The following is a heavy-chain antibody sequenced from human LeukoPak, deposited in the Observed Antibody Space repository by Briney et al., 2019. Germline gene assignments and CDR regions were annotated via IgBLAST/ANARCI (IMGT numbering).Heavy chain of an antibody. D-gene: IGHD2-15*01. Sequence: SETLSLACTVSGGSISSYYWSWIRQPPGKGLEWIGYIYYSGSTNYNPSLKSRVTISVDTSKNQFSLKLSSVTAADTAVYYCARQYCSGGSCYWYFDLWGRGTLVTVSS. CDR3: ARQYCSGGSCYWYFDL. CDR1: GGSISSYY. J-gene: IGHJ2*01. CDR2: IYYSGST. V-gene: IGHV4-59*01.